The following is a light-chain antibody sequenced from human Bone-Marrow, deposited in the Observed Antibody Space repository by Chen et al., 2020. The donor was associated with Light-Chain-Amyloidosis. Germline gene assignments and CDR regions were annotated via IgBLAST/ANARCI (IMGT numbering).Light chain of an antibody. V-gene: IGKV3-20*01. CDR1: QTISSNY. CDR3: QQYGTSPLT. CDR2: GSS. Sequence: EIVLTQSPGTLSLSPGEGANLSCRASQTISSNYLTWYQQKFGQAPRILIYGSSSSATGIPDRFTGSGSGTDFSLTINRLEPEDFAMYYCQQYGTSPLTFGGGTKVEIK. J-gene: IGKJ4*01.